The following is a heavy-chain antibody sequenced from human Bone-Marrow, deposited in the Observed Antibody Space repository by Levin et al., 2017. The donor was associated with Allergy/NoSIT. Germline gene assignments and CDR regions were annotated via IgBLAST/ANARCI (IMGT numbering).Heavy chain of an antibody. V-gene: IGHV1-18*01. CDR1: GYTFTSYG. CDR3: ARDTYYYDSSGYSLGDYYYGMDV. J-gene: IGHJ6*02. CDR2: ISAYNGNT. Sequence: ASVKVSCKASGYTFTSYGISWVRQAPGQGLEWMGWISAYNGNTNYAQKLQGRVTMTTDTSTSTAYMELRSLRSDDTAVYYCARDTYYYDSSGYSLGDYYYGMDVWGQGTTVTVSS. D-gene: IGHD3-22*01.